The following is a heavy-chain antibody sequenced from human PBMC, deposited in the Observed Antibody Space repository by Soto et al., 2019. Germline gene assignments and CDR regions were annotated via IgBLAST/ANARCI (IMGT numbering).Heavy chain of an antibody. V-gene: IGHV4-38-2*01. CDR2: IFHGGNT. CDR3: ARARWYDAFDV. CDR1: GFFISGGNY. J-gene: IGHJ3*01. Sequence: SETLSLTCAVSGFFISGGNYWGWIRKPPGKGLEWIGSIFHGGNTYHNPSLKSRVTISVDMSKNQFSLKLNSVTAADTAVYYCARARWYDAFDVWGQGTVVTVSS. D-gene: IGHD2-15*01.